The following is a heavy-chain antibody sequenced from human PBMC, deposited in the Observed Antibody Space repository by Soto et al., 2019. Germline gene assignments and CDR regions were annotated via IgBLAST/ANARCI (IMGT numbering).Heavy chain of an antibody. CDR1: RGAVSSNSYY. D-gene: IGHD3-9*01. V-gene: IGHV4-61*01. Sequence: PVPCLVSRGAVSSNSYYWRWIRQPPGKRLEWIGYTDYSGSTRYNPALTSRVTISVDTSKYQCSLKASSVTAADTVGYYCARADRRYGTVSTYYIFDCWGQRTQVTFSS. CDR2: TDYSGST. CDR3: ARADRRYGTVSTYYIFDC. J-gene: IGHJ4*02.